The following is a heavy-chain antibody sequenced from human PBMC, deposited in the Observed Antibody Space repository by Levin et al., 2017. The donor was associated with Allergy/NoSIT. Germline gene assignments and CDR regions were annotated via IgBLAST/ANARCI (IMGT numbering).Heavy chain of an antibody. CDR1: GGTFSNYA. J-gene: IGHJ4*02. CDR2: IIPILGIK. CDR3: ATPGGGYSYGPLDY. D-gene: IGHD5-18*01. Sequence: PGESLKISCKASGGTFSNYAISWVRQAPGQGLEWMGRIIPILGIKQYAQKFQDRVTITMDKSTSTAYMELSSLRSEDTAVFYCATPGGGYSYGPLDYWGQGTLVIVSS. V-gene: IGHV1-69*04.